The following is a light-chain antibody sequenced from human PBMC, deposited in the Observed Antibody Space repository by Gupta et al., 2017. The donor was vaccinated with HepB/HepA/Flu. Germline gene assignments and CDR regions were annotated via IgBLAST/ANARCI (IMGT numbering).Light chain of an antibody. J-gene: IGKJ1*01. CDR2: AAS. CDR1: QSSSSY. Sequence: DIQMTQSPSCLSASVGDRVTITWRASQSSSSYLDWYQQKPGKAPKLLIYAASSLESGVPSRFSGSGSGTDFTLTISRLQPEDFATYYCQQSYSTPLTFGHGTKVEIK. V-gene: IGKV1-39*01. CDR3: QQSYSTPLT.